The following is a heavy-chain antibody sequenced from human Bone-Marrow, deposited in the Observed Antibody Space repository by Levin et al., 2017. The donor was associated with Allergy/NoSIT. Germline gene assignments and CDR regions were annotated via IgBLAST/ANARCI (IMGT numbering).Heavy chain of an antibody. J-gene: IGHJ3*02. D-gene: IGHD2-15*01. CDR1: GFTFSSYA. CDR3: AKVGCSGGSCYSTRHHDAFDI. CDR2: ISGSGGST. Sequence: GGSLRLSCAASGFTFSSYAMSWVRQAPGKGLEWVSAISGSGGSTYYADSVKGRFTISRDNSKNTLYLQMNSLRAEDTAVYYCAKVGCSGGSCYSTRHHDAFDIWGQGTMVTVSS. V-gene: IGHV3-23*01.